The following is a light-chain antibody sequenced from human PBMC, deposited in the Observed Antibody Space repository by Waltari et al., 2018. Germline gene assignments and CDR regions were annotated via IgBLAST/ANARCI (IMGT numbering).Light chain of an antibody. CDR2: DVS. V-gene: IGLV2-14*03. Sequence: QSALPQPASVSGSPVQSILISCPGSCGDVGAYKYVSCYQHHPGKAPKLIIYDVSNRPSGVSSRFSGSKSGNTASLTISGLQAEDEADYYCSSYINNNTPNFVFGTGTKVTVL. CDR3: SSYINNNTPNFV. CDR1: CGDVGAYKY. J-gene: IGLJ1*01.